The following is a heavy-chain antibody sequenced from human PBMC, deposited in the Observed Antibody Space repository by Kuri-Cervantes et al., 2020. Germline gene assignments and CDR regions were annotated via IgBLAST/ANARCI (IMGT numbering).Heavy chain of an antibody. J-gene: IGHJ4*02. CDR3: ARYGYGYARPFDY. Sequence: SVKVSCKASGGTFSSYAISWVRQAPGQGLEWMGGIIPIFGTANYAQKFQGRVTITADKSTSTAYMELSSLRSEDTAVYYCARYGYGYARPFDYWGQGFLVTVSS. CDR2: IIPIFGTA. D-gene: IGHD2-2*01. CDR1: GGTFSSYA. V-gene: IGHV1-69*06.